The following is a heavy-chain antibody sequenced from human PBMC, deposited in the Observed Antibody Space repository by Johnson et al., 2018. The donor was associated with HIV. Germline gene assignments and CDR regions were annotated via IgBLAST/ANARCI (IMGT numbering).Heavy chain of an antibody. J-gene: IGHJ3*02. CDR2: ISYDGSNK. D-gene: IGHD3-22*01. V-gene: IGHV3-30*04. CDR3: AKGQSRGYSVDAFDI. Sequence: VQLVESGGGVVQPGRSLRLSCAASGFTFSSYAMHWVRQAPGKGLEWVAVISYDGSNKYYADSVKGRFTISRDNSKNTLYLQMNSLRAEDTALYYCAKGQSRGYSVDAFDIWGQGTMVTVSS. CDR1: GFTFSSYA.